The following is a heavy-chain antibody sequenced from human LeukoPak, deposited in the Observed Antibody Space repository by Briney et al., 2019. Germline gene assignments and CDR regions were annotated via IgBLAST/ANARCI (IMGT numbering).Heavy chain of an antibody. J-gene: IGHJ3*02. CDR1: GFTFSSYS. D-gene: IGHD6-19*01. CDR3: ARSVSVAGAFDI. CDR2: ISSSSSYI. Sequence: GGSLRLSCAASGFTFSSYSMNWVRQAPGKGLEWVSSISSSSSYIYYADSVKGRFTVSRHNAKNSLYLQMNSLRAEDMAVYYCARSVSVAGAFDIWGQGTMVTVSS. V-gene: IGHV3-21*01.